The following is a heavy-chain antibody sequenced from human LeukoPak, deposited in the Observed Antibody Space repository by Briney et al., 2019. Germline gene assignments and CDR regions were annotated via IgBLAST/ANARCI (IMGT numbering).Heavy chain of an antibody. Sequence: GGSLRLSCAASGFALSSRWMTWVRQVPGRGPEWVANVNRDGSETYYLDSVKGRFTISKDNAKNSLYLQMNSLRAEDTALYHCARNNGMDVWGQGTKVTVSS. CDR3: ARNNGMDV. J-gene: IGHJ6*02. CDR1: GFALSSRW. CDR2: VNRDGSET. V-gene: IGHV3-7*03.